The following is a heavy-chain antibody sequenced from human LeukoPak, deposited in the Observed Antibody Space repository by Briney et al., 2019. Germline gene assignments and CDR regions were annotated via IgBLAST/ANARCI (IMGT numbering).Heavy chain of an antibody. CDR3: AKAELGVDTFFDY. CDR2: ISGSGGST. J-gene: IGHJ4*02. CDR1: GFTFSSYA. V-gene: IGHV3-23*01. D-gene: IGHD3-3*01. Sequence: GGSLRLSCAASGFTFSSYAMSWVRQAPGKGLEWVSAISGSGGSTYYADSVKGRFTISRDNSKRTLFLLMNSLRAEDTAFYYCAKAELGVDTFFDYWGQGTLVTVSS.